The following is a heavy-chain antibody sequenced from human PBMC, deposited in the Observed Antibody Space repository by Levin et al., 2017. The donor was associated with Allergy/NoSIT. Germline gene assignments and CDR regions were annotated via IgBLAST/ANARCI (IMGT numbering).Heavy chain of an antibody. D-gene: IGHD3-10*01. CDR3: ARFPGAFDY. CDR1: GGSISSSSYY. V-gene: IGHV4-39*01. Sequence: SETLSLTCTVSGGSISSSSYYWGWIRQPPGKGLEWIGSIYYSGSTYYNPSLRSRVTISVDTSKNQFSLKLSSVTAADTAMYYCARFPGAFDYWGRGTLVTVSS. CDR2: IYYSGST. J-gene: IGHJ4*02.